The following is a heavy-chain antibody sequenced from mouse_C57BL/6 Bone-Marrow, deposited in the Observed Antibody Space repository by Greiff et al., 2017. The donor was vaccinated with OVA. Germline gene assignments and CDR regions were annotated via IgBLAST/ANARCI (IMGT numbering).Heavy chain of an antibody. CDR2: IHPNSGST. D-gene: IGHD2-5*01. V-gene: IGHV1-64*01. Sequence: VQLQQPGAELVKPGASVKLSCKASGYTFTSYWMHWVKQRPGQGLEWIGMIHPNSGSTNYNEKFKSKATLTVDKSSSTAYMQLSSLTSEDSSVYYCARANTYYSNYPFAYWGQGTLVTVSA. CDR3: ARANTYYSNYPFAY. J-gene: IGHJ3*01. CDR1: GYTFTSYW.